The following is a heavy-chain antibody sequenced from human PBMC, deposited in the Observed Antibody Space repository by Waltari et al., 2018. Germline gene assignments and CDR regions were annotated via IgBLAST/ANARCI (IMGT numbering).Heavy chain of an antibody. D-gene: IGHD6-13*01. CDR2: INHSGST. J-gene: IGHJ4*02. CDR3: ARWDSLSSWYNFDY. Sequence: QVQLQQWGAGLLKPSETLSLTCAVYGGSFSGYYWSWIRQPPGKGLEWIGEINHSGSTNYNPSLKSRVTISVDTSKNQFSLKLSSVTAADTAVYYCARWDSLSSWYNFDYWGQGTLVTVSS. CDR1: GGSFSGYY. V-gene: IGHV4-34*01.